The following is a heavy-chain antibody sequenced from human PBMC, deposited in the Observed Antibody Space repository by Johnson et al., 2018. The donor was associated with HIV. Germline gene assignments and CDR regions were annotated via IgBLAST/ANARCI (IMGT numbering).Heavy chain of an antibody. Sequence: VQLVESGGGLVKPGGSLRLSCAASGLTFSNAWMSWVRQAPGKGLEWVGRIKSKTDGGTTDYAAPVKGRFTISRDDSKNTLYLQMNSLKTEDTAVYYCTTDLIRRYYGSGLRDAFDIWGQGTMVTVSS. CDR1: GLTFSNAW. CDR3: TTDLIRRYYGSGLRDAFDI. J-gene: IGHJ3*02. V-gene: IGHV3-15*01. CDR2: IKSKTDGGTT. D-gene: IGHD3-10*01.